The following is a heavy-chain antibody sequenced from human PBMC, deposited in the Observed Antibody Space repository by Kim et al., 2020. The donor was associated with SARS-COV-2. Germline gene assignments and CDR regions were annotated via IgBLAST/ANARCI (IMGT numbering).Heavy chain of an antibody. CDR2: INPNRGNS. D-gene: IGHD7-27*01. Sequence: ASVKVSCKAPGDTLTIYHINRVRQAAGQGLEWMGWINPNRGNSGYVQKLQGRFTMTRDTSISTVYMELSSRTYEDTAAHSCVGAIGWGSENWYFDVWGRG. CDR3: VGAIGWGSENWYFDV. V-gene: IGHV1-8*01. J-gene: IGHJ2*01. CDR1: GDTLTIYH.